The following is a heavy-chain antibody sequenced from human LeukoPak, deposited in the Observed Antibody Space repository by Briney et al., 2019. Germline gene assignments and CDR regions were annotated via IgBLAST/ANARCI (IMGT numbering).Heavy chain of an antibody. Sequence: GGSLRLSCAASGFTFSSYGMHWVRQAPGKGLEWVAFIRYDGSNKYYADSVKGRFTISRDNSRNSLYLQMNSLGADDTAVYYCARDRSSTWSLDYWGQGTLVTVSS. CDR1: GFTFSSYG. V-gene: IGHV3-30*02. J-gene: IGHJ4*02. CDR3: ARDRSSTWSLDY. CDR2: IRYDGSNK. D-gene: IGHD6-13*01.